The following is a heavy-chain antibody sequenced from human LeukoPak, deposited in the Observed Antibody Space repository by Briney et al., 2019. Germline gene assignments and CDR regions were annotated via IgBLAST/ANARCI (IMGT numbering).Heavy chain of an antibody. J-gene: IGHJ4*02. CDR3: ARGRLYDSSGYYYDSFDY. CDR2: INAGNGNT. V-gene: IGHV1-3*01. D-gene: IGHD3-22*01. Sequence: ASVEVSCKASGYTFTSYAMHWVRQAPGQRLEWMGWINAGNGNTKYSQKFQGRVTITRDTSASTAYMELSSLRSEDTAVYYCARGRLYDSSGYYYDSFDYWGQGTLVTVSS. CDR1: GYTFTSYA.